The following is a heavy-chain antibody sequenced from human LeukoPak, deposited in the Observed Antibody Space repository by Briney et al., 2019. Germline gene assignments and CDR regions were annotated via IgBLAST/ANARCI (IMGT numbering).Heavy chain of an antibody. V-gene: IGHV3-21*01. D-gene: IGHD6-13*01. J-gene: IGHJ4*02. CDR1: GFTFSSYS. CDR2: MSSTGSYI. Sequence: PGGSLRLSCAASGFTFSSYSMNWVRQAPGKGLEWVSSMSSTGSYISYADSVKGRFTISRDNAKNSLYLQMSSLRAEDTAVYYCATVGGSRWYGFSDYWGQGTLVTVSS. CDR3: ATVGGSRWYGFSDY.